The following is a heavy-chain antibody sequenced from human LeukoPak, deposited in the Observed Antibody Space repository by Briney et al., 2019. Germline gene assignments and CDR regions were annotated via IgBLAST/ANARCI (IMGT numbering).Heavy chain of an antibody. CDR2: KNPNSGNT. CDR1: GYTFTSYD. D-gene: IGHD2-2*01. J-gene: IGHJ6*03. Sequence: ASVKVSCKASGYTFTSYDINWVRQATGQGLEWMGWKNPNSGNTGYAQKFQGRVTMTRNTSISTAYMELSSLRSEDTAVYFCARKGPANYYYYYMDVWGKGTTVTVSS. V-gene: IGHV1-8*01. CDR3: ARKGPANYYYYYMDV.